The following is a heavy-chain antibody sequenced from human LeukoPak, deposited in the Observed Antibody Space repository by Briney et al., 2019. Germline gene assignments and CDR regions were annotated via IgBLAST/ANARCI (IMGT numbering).Heavy chain of an antibody. J-gene: IGHJ5*02. CDR2: IRYDGSNK. CDR1: GYTFSSYG. V-gene: IGHV3-30*02. Sequence: GGSLRLSCAASGYTFSSYGMHWVRQAPGKGLEWVAFIRYDGSNKYYADSVKGRFTISRDNAKNSLYLQMNSLRAEDTAVYYCARVTYYDSSGYPNWFDPWGQGTLVTVSS. D-gene: IGHD3-22*01. CDR3: ARVTYYDSSGYPNWFDP.